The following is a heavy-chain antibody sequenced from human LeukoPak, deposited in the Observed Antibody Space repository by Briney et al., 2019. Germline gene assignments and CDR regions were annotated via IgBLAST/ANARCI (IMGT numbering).Heavy chain of an antibody. Sequence: ASVKVSCKASGYTFTGYHMHWVRQAPGQGLEWMGWINPNSGGTNYARKFQGRVTMTRDTSISTAYMELSRLRSDDTAVYYCARGIAVAAASPIDYWGQGTLVTVSS. CDR1: GYTFTGYH. V-gene: IGHV1-2*02. CDR2: INPNSGGT. J-gene: IGHJ4*02. D-gene: IGHD6-19*01. CDR3: ARGIAVAAASPIDY.